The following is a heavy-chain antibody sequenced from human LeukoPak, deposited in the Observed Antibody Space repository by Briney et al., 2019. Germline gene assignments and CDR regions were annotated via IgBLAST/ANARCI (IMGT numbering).Heavy chain of an antibody. V-gene: IGHV4-30-2*01. CDR2: IYHSGST. CDR1: GGSISSGGYS. J-gene: IGHJ4*02. CDR3: ARQERVDDSSGYYDY. D-gene: IGHD3-22*01. Sequence: PSQTLSLTCAVSGGSISSGGYSWSWLRQPPGKGLEWIGYIYHSGSTYYNPSLKSRVTISVDRSKNQFSLKLSSVTAADTAVYYCARQERVDDSSGYYDYWGQGTLVTVSS.